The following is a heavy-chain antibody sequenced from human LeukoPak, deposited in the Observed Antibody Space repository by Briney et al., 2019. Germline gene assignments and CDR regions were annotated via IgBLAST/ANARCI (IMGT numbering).Heavy chain of an antibody. V-gene: IGHV1-2*02. CDR3: ATEMANWGSPPTD. Sequence: ASMKVSCKASGYSFTGQYLHWVRQAPGQGLEWMGWINPKSGGTYYAEKFQGRVTMTSDTSINTVHMELSSLKSEDTAVYYCATEMANWGSPPTDWGQGTLVTVSS. CDR2: INPKSGGT. D-gene: IGHD7-27*01. J-gene: IGHJ4*02. CDR1: GYSFTGQY.